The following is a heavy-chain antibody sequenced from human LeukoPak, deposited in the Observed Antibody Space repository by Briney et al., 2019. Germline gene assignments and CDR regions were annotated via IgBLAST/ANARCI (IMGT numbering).Heavy chain of an antibody. CDR2: IYPGDSGT. D-gene: IGHD6-19*01. CDR3: ARHLTYASAWYCPDY. J-gene: IGHJ4*02. V-gene: IGHV5-51*01. CDR1: GYIFTTYW. Sequence: GESLKISCETSGYIFTTYWIGWVRQMPGKGLEWMGIIYPGDSGTRYSPSFQGQVTISADKSISTAYLQWSSLKASDTAMYYCARHLTYASAWYCPDYWGQGTLVTVSS.